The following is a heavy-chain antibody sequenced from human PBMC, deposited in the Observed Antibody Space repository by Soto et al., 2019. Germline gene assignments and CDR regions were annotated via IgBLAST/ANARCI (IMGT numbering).Heavy chain of an antibody. Sequence: GGSLRLSCAASGFTFSIYNMNWVRQAPGKGLEWVSYISSSSSTIYYADSVKGRFTISRDNAKNSLYLQMNSLRAEDTAVYYCAREDSSSWLNWFDPWGQGTLVTVSS. D-gene: IGHD6-13*01. CDR1: GFTFSIYN. V-gene: IGHV3-48*01. J-gene: IGHJ5*02. CDR3: AREDSSSWLNWFDP. CDR2: ISSSSSTI.